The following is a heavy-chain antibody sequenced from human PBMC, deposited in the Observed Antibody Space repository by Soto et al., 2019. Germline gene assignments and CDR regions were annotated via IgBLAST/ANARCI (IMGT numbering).Heavy chain of an antibody. V-gene: IGHV3-43D*04. Sequence: EVQLVESGGAVVQPGGSLRLSCTAYGFTFDDYAMHWVRQAPGKGLEWVSLISWDSDYSYYADSVKGQFTISRDNTRNSLFLQMDSLRPEDTALYYCAKVGRGGSSYLDHWGQGTLVTVSS. CDR2: ISWDSDYS. J-gene: IGHJ4*02. CDR3: AKVGRGGSSYLDH. CDR1: GFTFDDYA. D-gene: IGHD2-15*01.